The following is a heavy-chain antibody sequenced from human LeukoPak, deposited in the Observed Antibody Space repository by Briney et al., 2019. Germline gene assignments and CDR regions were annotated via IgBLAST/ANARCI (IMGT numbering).Heavy chain of an antibody. D-gene: IGHD1-20*01. CDR1: GDSISSYY. CDR3: ARALAITGTTGYWFDP. CDR2: IYYSGTT. V-gene: IGHV4-59*01. Sequence: PSETLPLTCSVSGDSISSYYWSWIRQPPGKGLEWVGHIYYSGTTNYNPSLKSRVTISVDTSKNQFSLKLSSVTAADTAVYYCARALAITGTTGYWFDPWGQGTLVTVSS. J-gene: IGHJ5*02.